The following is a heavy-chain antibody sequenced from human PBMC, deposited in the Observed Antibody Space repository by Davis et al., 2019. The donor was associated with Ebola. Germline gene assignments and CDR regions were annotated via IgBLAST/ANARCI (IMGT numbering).Heavy chain of an antibody. CDR2: INTNTGNP. D-gene: IGHD5-18*01. J-gene: IGHJ4*02. CDR1: GYTFTSYA. CDR3: ARCEENPDTSMVSCFDS. Sequence: AASVKVSCKASGYTFTSYAMNWVRQAPGQGLEWMGWINTNTGNPTYAQGFTGRFVFSLDTSVSTAYLQISSLKAEDTAVYYCARCEENPDTSMVSCFDSWGQGTLVTVSS. V-gene: IGHV7-4-1*02.